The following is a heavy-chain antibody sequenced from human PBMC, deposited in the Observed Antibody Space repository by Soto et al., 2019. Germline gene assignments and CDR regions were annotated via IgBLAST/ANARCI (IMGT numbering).Heavy chain of an antibody. CDR2: INNDGSDT. CDR3: AIRASYYDSSGYFDY. V-gene: IGHV3-74*03. D-gene: IGHD3-22*01. Sequence: GGSLRLSCAASGFTFSTYWMHWVRQAPGKGLMWVSHINNDGSDTTYADSVKGRFTISRDNAKNTLYLQMNSLRAEDTAVYYCAIRASYYDSSGYFDYWGQGTLVTVSS. CDR1: GFTFSTYW. J-gene: IGHJ4*02.